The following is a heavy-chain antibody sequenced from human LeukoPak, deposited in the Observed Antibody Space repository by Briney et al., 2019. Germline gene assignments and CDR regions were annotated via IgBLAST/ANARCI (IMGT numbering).Heavy chain of an antibody. J-gene: IGHJ4*02. CDR1: GYTFTSYG. V-gene: IGHV1-18*01. D-gene: IGHD3-16*02. CDR3: ARQEEVWGSYRSDY. CDR2: ISAYNGNT. Sequence: ASVKVSCKASGYTFTSYGISWVRQAHGQGIEWMGWISAYNGNTNYAQKLQGRVTMTTDTSTSTAYMELRSLRSDDTAVYYCARQEEVWGSYRSDYWGQGTLVTVSS.